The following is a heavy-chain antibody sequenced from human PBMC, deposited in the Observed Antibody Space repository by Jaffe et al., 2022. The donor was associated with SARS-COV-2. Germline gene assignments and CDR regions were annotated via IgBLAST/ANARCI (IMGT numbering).Heavy chain of an antibody. CDR2: ISGSADTI. J-gene: IGHJ4*02. CDR3: ARSGDVFDY. CDR1: GFTFSDYY. Sequence: QVQLVESGGGLVKPGGSLRLSCTASGFTFSDYYMSWIRQAPGKGLEWLSYISGSADTIYYADSVKGRFTISRDNAKNSLYLQMDSLRVEDTAAYYCARSGDVFDYWGQGTLVTVSS. D-gene: IGHD1-1*01. V-gene: IGHV3-11*01.